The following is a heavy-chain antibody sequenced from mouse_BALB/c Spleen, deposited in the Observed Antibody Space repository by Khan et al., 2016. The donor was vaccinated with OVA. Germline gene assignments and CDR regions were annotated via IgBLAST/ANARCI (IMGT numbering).Heavy chain of an antibody. J-gene: IGHJ3*01. Sequence: QVQLKESGAELVRPRVSVKISCKGSGYTFTDFTMHWVKQSHAKSLEWIGVVNTYYGDATYNQKFKGKATMTVDKSSTTAYMELARLTSEDSAIYYSARGGGGDRFAYWGQGTLVTVSA. CDR1: GYTFTDFT. V-gene: IGHV1S137*01. CDR2: VNTYYGDA. CDR3: ARGGGGDRFAY.